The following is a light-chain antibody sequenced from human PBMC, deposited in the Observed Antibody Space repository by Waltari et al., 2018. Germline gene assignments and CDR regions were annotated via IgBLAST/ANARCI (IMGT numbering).Light chain of an antibody. CDR3: ATWDDSLNGGV. V-gene: IGLV1-36*01. J-gene: IGLJ3*02. CDR2: DDS. CDR1: SSNIGNNA. Sequence: QSVLTQPPSVSEAPRQRVTISCSGSSSNIGNNAVHWYQQLPGKAPRLLIYDDSLLPSGVSYRFSGSKSGTSASLAISGLQSEDEALYYCATWDDSLNGGVFGGGTKLTVL.